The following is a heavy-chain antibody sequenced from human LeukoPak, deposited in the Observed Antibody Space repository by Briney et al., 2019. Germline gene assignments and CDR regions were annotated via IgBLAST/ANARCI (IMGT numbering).Heavy chain of an antibody. D-gene: IGHD4-17*01. V-gene: IGHV3-74*01. J-gene: IGHJ4*02. CDR3: AREPLSEDYGDYY. Sequence: GGSLRLSCAASGFTFSSHWMHWVRQAPGKGLVWVSRINSDGSSISYADSVKGRFTISRDNAKNTLYLQMNSLRAEDTAVYYCAREPLSEDYGDYYWGQGTLVTVSS. CDR1: GFTFSSHW. CDR2: INSDGSSI.